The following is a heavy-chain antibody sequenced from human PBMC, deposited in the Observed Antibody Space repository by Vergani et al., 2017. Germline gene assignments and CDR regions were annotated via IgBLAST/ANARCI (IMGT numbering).Heavy chain of an antibody. D-gene: IGHD1-26*01. CDR3: ATRLHLSGSYFYYFDY. CDR2: FDPEDGET. J-gene: IGHJ4*02. V-gene: IGHV1-24*01. Sequence: QVQLVQSGAEVKKPGASVKVSCKASGYTFTSYAMHWVRQAPGKGLEWMGGFDPEDGETIYAQKFQGRVTMTEDTSTDTAYMELSSLRSEDTAVYYCATRLHLSGSYFYYFDYWGQGTLVTVSS. CDR1: GYTFTSYA.